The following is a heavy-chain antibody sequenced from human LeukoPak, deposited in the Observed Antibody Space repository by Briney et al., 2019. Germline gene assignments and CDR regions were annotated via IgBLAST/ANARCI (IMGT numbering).Heavy chain of an antibody. D-gene: IGHD3-16*02. V-gene: IGHV4-4*02. CDR1: GGSISSSNW. CDR2: IYHSGST. J-gene: IGHJ4*02. CDR3: ARETAFGAKYVWGSYRLFYFDY. Sequence: SETLSLTCAVSGGSISSSNWWSWVRQPPGKGLEWIGEIYHSGSTNYNPSLKSRVTISVDKSKNQFSLKLSSVTAADTAVYYCARETAFGAKYVWGSYRLFYFDYWGQGTLVTVSS.